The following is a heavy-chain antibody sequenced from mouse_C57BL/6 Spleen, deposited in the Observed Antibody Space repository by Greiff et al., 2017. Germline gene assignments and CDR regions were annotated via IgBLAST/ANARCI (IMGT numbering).Heavy chain of an antibody. CDR2: IYPGSGST. CDR3: ARRTTVDYDAMDD. CDR1: GYTFTSYW. D-gene: IGHD1-1*01. Sequence: QVQLQQPGAELVKPGASVKMSCKASGYTFTSYWITWVKQRPGQGLEWIGDIYPGSGSTNYNEKFKSKATLALDPSSSTAYMQLSRLTSEDSAVYYCARRTTVDYDAMDDWGQGTSVTVSS. J-gene: IGHJ4*01. V-gene: IGHV1-55*01.